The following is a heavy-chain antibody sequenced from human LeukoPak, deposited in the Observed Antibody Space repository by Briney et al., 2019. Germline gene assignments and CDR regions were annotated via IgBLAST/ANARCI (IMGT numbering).Heavy chain of an antibody. CDR2: IYYSGST. D-gene: IGHD2-2*02. CDR1: GGSISSSSYY. CDR3: ARHRVCSSTSCYSRAFDY. Sequence: SETLSLTCTVSGGSISSSSYYWGWIRQPPVKGLEWIGSIYYSGSTYYNPSLKSRVTISVDTSKNQFSLKLSSVTAADTAVYYCARHRVCSSTSCYSRAFDYWGQGTLVTVSS. V-gene: IGHV4-39*01. J-gene: IGHJ4*02.